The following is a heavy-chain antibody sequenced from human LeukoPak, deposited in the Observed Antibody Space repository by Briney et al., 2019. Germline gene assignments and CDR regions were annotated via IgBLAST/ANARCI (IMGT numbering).Heavy chain of an antibody. CDR2: IRSKANSYAT. D-gene: IGHD2-2*01. J-gene: IGHJ4*02. CDR1: GFTFSGSA. CDR3: TRPPVVPAADVDY. Sequence: GGSLRLSCAASGFTFSGSAMHWVRQASGKGLEWVGRIRSKANSYATAYAASVKGRFTISRDDSKDTAYLQMNSLKTEDTAVYYCTRPPVVPAADVDYWGQGTLVTVSS. V-gene: IGHV3-73*01.